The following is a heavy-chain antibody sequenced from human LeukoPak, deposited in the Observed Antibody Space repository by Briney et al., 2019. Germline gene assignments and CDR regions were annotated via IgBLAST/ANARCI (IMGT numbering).Heavy chain of an antibody. D-gene: IGHD4-17*01. CDR3: ASHVLYGDYPYYFDY. V-gene: IGHV3-7*01. CDR2: IKQDGSEK. CDR1: GFTFSSYW. J-gene: IGHJ4*02. Sequence: GGSLRLSCAASGFTFSSYWMSWVRQAPGKGLEWVANIKQDGSEKYYVDSVKGRFTISRDNAKNSLYLQMNSLRAEDTAVYYCASHVLYGDYPYYFDYWGQGTLVTVSS.